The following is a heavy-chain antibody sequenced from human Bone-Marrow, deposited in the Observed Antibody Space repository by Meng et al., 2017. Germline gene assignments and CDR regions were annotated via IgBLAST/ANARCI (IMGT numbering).Heavy chain of an antibody. CDR3: VRSSAWVRTGFDP. Sequence: QPQLQESGPGLVRPSEALSPTCSVSGGSISTSGYYWGWIRRPPGKGLEWIGSIGHSGFTYYTPSLKSRVTVSIDTSRNQFSLWLTSVTAADTAVYYCVRSSAWVRTGFDPWGQGTLVTVSS. V-gene: IGHV4-39*01. D-gene: IGHD6-19*01. CDR1: GGSISTSGYY. CDR2: IGHSGFT. J-gene: IGHJ5*02.